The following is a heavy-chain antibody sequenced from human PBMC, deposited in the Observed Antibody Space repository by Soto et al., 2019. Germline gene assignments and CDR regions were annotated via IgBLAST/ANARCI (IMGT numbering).Heavy chain of an antibody. CDR3: ARGGSSRSAEYYQH. CDR2: ISGYNGKT. CDR1: GYTFTNYG. V-gene: IGHV1-18*01. Sequence: QVQLVQSGAEVKKPGASVKVSCKASGYTFTNYGISWVRQAPGQGPEWMGWISGYNGKTNYVQTLQGRVTMTTDTSKSTAYMELRSLRSDDTDVYYCARGGSSRSAEYYQHWGQGTLVIVSS. J-gene: IGHJ1*01. D-gene: IGHD6-13*01.